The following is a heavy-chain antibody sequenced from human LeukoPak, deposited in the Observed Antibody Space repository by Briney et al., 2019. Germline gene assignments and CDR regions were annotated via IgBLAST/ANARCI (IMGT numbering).Heavy chain of an antibody. V-gene: IGHV3-48*03. CDR2: IDYSGSAI. Sequence: PGGSLRLSCAASGFAFSAYEMNWVRQAPGKGLEWVSRIDYSGSAIVYADSVKGRFTISRDNARNSLYLQMTRLRAEDTALYYCATHYSGSMALDRWGQGTRVTVSS. D-gene: IGHD5-12*01. J-gene: IGHJ1*01. CDR3: ATHYSGSMALDR. CDR1: GFAFSAYE.